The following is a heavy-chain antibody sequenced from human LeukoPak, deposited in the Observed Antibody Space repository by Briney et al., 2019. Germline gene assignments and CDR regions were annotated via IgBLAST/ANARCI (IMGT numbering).Heavy chain of an antibody. J-gene: IGHJ4*02. D-gene: IGHD1-26*01. CDR2: IWYDGSNQ. CDR1: GFTFSSYG. Sequence: GGSLRLSCAASGFTFSSYGMHWVRQAPGKGLEWVAVIWYDGSNQYYVDSVKGRLTVSRDNAKNTLYLQMNSLRAEDTAVYYCATDRNSGKYYDYWGQGTLVTVSS. CDR3: ATDRNSGKYYDY. V-gene: IGHV3-33*01.